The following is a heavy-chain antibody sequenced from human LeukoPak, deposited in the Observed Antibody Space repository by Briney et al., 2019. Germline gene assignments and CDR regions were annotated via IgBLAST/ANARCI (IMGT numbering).Heavy chain of an antibody. CDR1: GDSISSTSYY. CDR3: ARDYDFWSDFPPLLDY. V-gene: IGHV4-61*02. CDR2: VYSTGST. J-gene: IGHJ4*02. Sequence: PSETLSLTCIVSGDSISSTSYYWSWIRQPAGKGLEWIGRVYSTGSTNYNPSLKSRVTMSVDTSRNQFSLKLSSVTAADTAVYYCARDYDFWSDFPPLLDYWGQGTLVTVSS. D-gene: IGHD3-3*01.